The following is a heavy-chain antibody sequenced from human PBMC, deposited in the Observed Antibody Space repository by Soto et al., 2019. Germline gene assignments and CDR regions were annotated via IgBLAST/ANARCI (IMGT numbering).Heavy chain of an antibody. V-gene: IGHV3-23*04. CDR2: ITGNGGRK. CDR3: AKDLRVVLWFGDLDAFDV. D-gene: IGHD3-10*01. CDR1: GFTFSNYA. J-gene: IGHJ3*01. Sequence: EVQLVESGGGLVQPGGSLRLSCAASGFTFSNYAMSWVRQAPGKGLECVSSITGNGGRKYYADAVKGRFTITRDNSKNTLYLHTNSMRAEDTALYYCAKDLRVVLWFGDLDAFDVWGQGTMVTVSS.